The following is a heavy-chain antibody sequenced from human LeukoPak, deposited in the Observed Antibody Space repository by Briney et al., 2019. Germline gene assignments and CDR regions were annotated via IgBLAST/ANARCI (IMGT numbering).Heavy chain of an antibody. Sequence: SETLSLTCTVSGGSVSSYYWSWIWQPPGKGLEWIGYFSYSGSTNYNPSLKSRVTISVDTSKNQFSLKLSSVTAADMAVYYCARGPLDSGYTYFDYWGQGTLVSVAS. CDR1: GGSVSSYY. V-gene: IGHV4-59*02. CDR2: FSYSGST. D-gene: IGHD5-12*01. CDR3: ARGPLDSGYTYFDY. J-gene: IGHJ4*02.